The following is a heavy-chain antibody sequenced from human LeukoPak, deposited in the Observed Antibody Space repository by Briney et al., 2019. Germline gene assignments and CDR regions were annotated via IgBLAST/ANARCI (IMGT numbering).Heavy chain of an antibody. J-gene: IGHJ4*02. CDR2: ISSSSSYI. CDR3: ATDDYGAFDY. V-gene: IGHV3-21*01. CDR1: GFPFNTLW. Sequence: PGGSLRLSCAASGFPFNTLWMSWVRQVPGKGLEWVSSISSSSSYIYYADSVKGRFTISRDNAKNSLFLQMHSLRAEDTAVYYCATDDYGAFDYWGQGTLVTVSS. D-gene: IGHD4/OR15-4a*01.